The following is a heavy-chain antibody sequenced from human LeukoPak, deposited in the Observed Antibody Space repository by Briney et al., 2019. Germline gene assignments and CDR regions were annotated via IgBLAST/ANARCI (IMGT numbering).Heavy chain of an antibody. V-gene: IGHV4-59*08. Sequence: SETLSLTCTVSGGPISTYYWSWIRQSPGKGLESIGYIYNSGSTNYNPSLKSRVTISLDTSKNQFSLRLSSVTAADTAVYYCARHGSGYSFDDGGQGTLVTVSP. CDR3: ARHGSGYSFDD. D-gene: IGHD5-18*01. CDR1: GGPISTYY. J-gene: IGHJ4*02. CDR2: IYNSGST.